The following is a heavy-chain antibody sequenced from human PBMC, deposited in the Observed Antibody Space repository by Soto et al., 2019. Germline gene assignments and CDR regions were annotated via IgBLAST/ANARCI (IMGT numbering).Heavy chain of an antibody. D-gene: IGHD3-10*01. CDR3: ARPRPSVIRGVIRGGLDY. J-gene: IGHJ4*02. CDR1: GFTFSSYG. Sequence: GGSLRLSCAASGFTFSSYGMHWVRQAPGKGLEWVAVIWYDGSNKYYADSVKGRFTISRDNSKNTLYLQMNSLRAEDTAVYYCARPRPSVIRGVIRGGLDYWGQGNLVTVS. V-gene: IGHV3-33*01. CDR2: IWYDGSNK.